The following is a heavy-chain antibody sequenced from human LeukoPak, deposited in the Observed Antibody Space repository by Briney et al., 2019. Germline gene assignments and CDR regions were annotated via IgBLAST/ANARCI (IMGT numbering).Heavy chain of an antibody. D-gene: IGHD2-2*01. CDR2: IRGSSTTI. CDR1: GFSFSTSS. CDR3: ARDARSHCGTDACYGPYFDY. J-gene: IGHJ4*02. Sequence: LPGGSLRLSCAASGFSFSTSSMSWVRQTPGKGLEWISYIRGSSTTIYYADSVKGRFTISRDNARNSLYLQMNDLRAEDTGVYFCARDARSHCGTDACYGPYFDYCGQGSLVTVSS. V-gene: IGHV3-48*01.